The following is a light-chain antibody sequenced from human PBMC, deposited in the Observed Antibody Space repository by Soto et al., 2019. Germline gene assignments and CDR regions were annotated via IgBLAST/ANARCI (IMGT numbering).Light chain of an antibody. J-gene: IGKJ1*01. CDR3: QQYDNSVWT. CDR2: GAS. V-gene: IGKV3D-15*01. Sequence: EIVMTQSPATLSVSPGERATLSCRASQSVSSNLAWYQQKPGQAPRLLIYGASRRATGIPDRFSGSGSGTDFTLTISRLEPEDLAVYYCQQYDNSVWTFGQGTKVDNK. CDR1: QSVSSN.